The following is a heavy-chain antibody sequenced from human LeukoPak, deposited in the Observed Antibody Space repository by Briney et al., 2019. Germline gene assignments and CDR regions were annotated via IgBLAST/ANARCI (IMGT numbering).Heavy chain of an antibody. CDR3: ASIVMYSSSWYFGY. D-gene: IGHD6-13*01. CDR1: GFTFSNYW. CDR2: IKQDGSEK. Sequence: PGGSLRLSCAASGFTFSNYWMTWVRQAPGKGLEWVANIKQDGSEKYYVDSVKGRFTISRDNAKNSLYQQMNSLRAEDTAVYYCASIVMYSSSWYFGYWGQGTLVTVYS. J-gene: IGHJ4*02. V-gene: IGHV3-7*03.